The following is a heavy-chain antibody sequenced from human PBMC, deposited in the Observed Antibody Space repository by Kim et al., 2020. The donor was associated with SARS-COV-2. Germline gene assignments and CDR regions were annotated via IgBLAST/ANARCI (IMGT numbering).Heavy chain of an antibody. J-gene: IGHJ4*02. CDR2: ISYDGSKR. CDR1: GFTFSGYG. Sequence: GGSLRLSCAASGFTFSGYGMHWVRQAPGKGLEWVAVISYDGSKRHFGDSVKGRFTISRDDSKSTLYLQMNSLRAEDTAVYYCARGSSCGADCYSVDYWGQGTLVTVSS. CDR3: ARGSSCGADCYSVDY. V-gene: IGHV3-30*03. D-gene: IGHD2-21*01.